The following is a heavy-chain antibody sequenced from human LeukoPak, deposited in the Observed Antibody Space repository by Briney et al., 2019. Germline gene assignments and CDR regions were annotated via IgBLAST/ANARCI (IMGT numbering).Heavy chain of an antibody. CDR2: ISYTGTT. Sequence: SETLSLTCTVSSDSISSYYWNWIRQPPGKGLEWIGYISYTGTTHYNPSLKSRVTISVDTSKNQFSLKLKSVTAADTAVYYCARSTTVVRFDPWGQGTLVTASS. CDR3: ARSTTVVRFDP. V-gene: IGHV4-59*01. J-gene: IGHJ5*02. D-gene: IGHD4-23*01. CDR1: SDSISSYY.